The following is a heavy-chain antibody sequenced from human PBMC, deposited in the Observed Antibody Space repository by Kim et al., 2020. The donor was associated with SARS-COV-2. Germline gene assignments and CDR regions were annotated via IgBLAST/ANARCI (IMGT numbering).Heavy chain of an antibody. V-gene: IGHV3-30*01. J-gene: IGHJ4*02. Sequence: GRFTIAGENSKNTRYLQMNSLRAEDTAVYYCAREKGGIVVVPAAMGYFDYWGQGTLVTVSS. CDR3: AREKGGIVVVPAAMGYFDY. D-gene: IGHD2-2*01.